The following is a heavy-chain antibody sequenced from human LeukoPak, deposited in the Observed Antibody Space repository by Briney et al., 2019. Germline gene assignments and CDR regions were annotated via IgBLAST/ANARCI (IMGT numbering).Heavy chain of an antibody. Sequence: GGSLRLSCAASGFTFSSYAMSWVRQAPGKGLDGFSAISGSGGSTYYADSVKGRFTISRDNSKNTLYLQMNSLRAEDTAVYYCAKCDGGYSYGQFGYWGQGTLVTVSS. CDR1: GFTFSSYA. V-gene: IGHV3-23*01. CDR2: ISGSGGST. CDR3: AKCDGGYSYGQFGY. J-gene: IGHJ4*02. D-gene: IGHD5-18*01.